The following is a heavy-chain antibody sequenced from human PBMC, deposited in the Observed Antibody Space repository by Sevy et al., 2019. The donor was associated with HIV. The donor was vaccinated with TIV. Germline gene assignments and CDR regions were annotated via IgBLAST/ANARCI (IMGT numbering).Heavy chain of an antibody. CDR1: GFSFSNYV. CDR2: VSPTSLST. V-gene: IGHV3-23*01. J-gene: IGHJ4*01. CDR3: AKLHSRMIPGNGALDY. Sequence: GGSLRLSCTASGFSFSNYVMAGVRQAPGKGLEWVSSVSPTSLSTYYAESVKGRFTISRDNSKNTLYLQMNSLRAEDTAIYYCAKLHSRMIPGNGALDYWGRGTLVTVSS. D-gene: IGHD3-16*01.